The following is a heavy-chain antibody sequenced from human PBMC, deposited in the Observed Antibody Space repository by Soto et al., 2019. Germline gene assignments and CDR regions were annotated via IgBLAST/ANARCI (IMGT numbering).Heavy chain of an antibody. V-gene: IGHV4-31*03. CDR2: IYYSGST. J-gene: IGHJ4*02. D-gene: IGHD4-17*01. Sequence: SETLSLTCTVSGGSISSGGYYGSWIRQHPGKGLEWIGYIYYSGSTYYNPSLKSRVTISVDTSKNQFSLKLSSVTAADTAVYYCASHRPPDYGDYLFSYWGQGTLVTVSS. CDR1: GGSISSGGYY. CDR3: ASHRPPDYGDYLFSY.